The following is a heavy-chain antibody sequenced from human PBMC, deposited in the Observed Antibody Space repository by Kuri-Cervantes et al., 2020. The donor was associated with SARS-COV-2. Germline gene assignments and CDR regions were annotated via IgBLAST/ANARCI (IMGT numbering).Heavy chain of an antibody. D-gene: IGHD5-24*01. CDR1: GFTVRSNY. CDR2: TSYDGKNK. J-gene: IGHJ6*02. CDR3: ARDSYTRGCTTCDGYYYYTGIDV. V-gene: IGHV3-30*03. Sequence: GESPKISCAASGFTVRSNYMSWVRQAPGKGLEWVAVTSYDGKNKNYAHPVKGRFTISRDDAKNTLCLQVYRLSAEDTAVYYCARDSYTRGCTTCDGYYYYTGIDVWGQGIAVTVSS.